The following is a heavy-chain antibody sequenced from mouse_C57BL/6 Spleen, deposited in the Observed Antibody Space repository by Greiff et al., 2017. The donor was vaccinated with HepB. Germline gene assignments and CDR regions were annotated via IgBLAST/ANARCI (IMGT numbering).Heavy chain of an antibody. CDR3: ARFYGLLHYFDY. CDR2: INPSNGGT. CDR1: GYTFTSYW. J-gene: IGHJ2*01. D-gene: IGHD2-2*01. Sequence: QVQLQQPGTELVKPGASVKLSCKASGYTFTSYWMHWVKQRPGQGLEWIGNINPSNGGTNYNEKFKSKATLTVAKSASTAYMQLSSLTSEDSAVYYCARFYGLLHYFDYWGQGTTLTVSS. V-gene: IGHV1-53*01.